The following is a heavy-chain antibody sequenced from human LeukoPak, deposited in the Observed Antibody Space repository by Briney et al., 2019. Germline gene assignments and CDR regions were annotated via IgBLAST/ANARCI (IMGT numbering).Heavy chain of an antibody. CDR3: AKSRDGYNWRAFDI. CDR1: GYTFTSYY. Sequence: ASVKVSCKASGYTFTSYYMHWVRQAPGQGLEWMGIINPSGGSTNYAQKFQGRVTMTRDTSTRTVYMEVSSLRSEDTAVYYCAKSRDGYNWRAFDIWGQGTMVTVSS. V-gene: IGHV1-46*01. CDR2: INPSGGST. J-gene: IGHJ3*02. D-gene: IGHD5-24*01.